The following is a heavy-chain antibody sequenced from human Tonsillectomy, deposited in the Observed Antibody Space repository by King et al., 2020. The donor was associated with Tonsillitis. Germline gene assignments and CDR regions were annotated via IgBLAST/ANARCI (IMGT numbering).Heavy chain of an antibody. J-gene: IGHJ6*02. CDR2: MNPNSGNT. Sequence: MQLVQSGAEVKKPGASVKVSCKASGYTFTNYDINWVRQATGQGLEWMGWMNPNSGNTVYAQKFQGRVTMTRNTSVSKAYMELSSLRSEDTAVYYSAVSGGSVDVWGQGTTVTVSS. D-gene: IGHD3-10*01. CDR3: AVSGGSVDV. CDR1: GYTFTNYD. V-gene: IGHV1-8*02.